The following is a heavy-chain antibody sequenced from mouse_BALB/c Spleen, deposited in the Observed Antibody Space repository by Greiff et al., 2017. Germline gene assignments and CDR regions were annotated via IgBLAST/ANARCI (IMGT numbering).Heavy chain of an antibody. V-gene: IGHV1-87*01. CDR1: GYTLTSYW. CDR3: ARRTLITTAPHWYFDV. Sequence: QVQLKESGAELARPGASVKLSCKASGYTLTSYWMQWVKQRPGQGLEWIGAIYPGDGDTRYTQKLKGKATLTADKSSSTAYMQLSSLASEDSAVYYCARRTLITTAPHWYFDVWGAGTTVTVSS. J-gene: IGHJ1*01. CDR2: IYPGDGDT. D-gene: IGHD1-2*01.